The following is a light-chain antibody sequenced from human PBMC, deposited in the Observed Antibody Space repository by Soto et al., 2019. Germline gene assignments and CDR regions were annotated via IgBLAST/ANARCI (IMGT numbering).Light chain of an antibody. CDR3: QQYYSYPWT. Sequence: AIRMTQSPSSFSASTGDRFTITCRPSQGISSYLAWYQQKPGKAPKLLIYAASTLQSGVPSRFSGSGSGTDFTLTISCLQSEDFATYYCQQYYSYPWTFGQGTKV. J-gene: IGKJ1*01. CDR2: AAS. CDR1: QGISSY. V-gene: IGKV1-8*01.